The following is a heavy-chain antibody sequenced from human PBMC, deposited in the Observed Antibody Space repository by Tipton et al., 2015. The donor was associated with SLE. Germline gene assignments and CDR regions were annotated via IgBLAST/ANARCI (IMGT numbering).Heavy chain of an antibody. CDR1: GGSISSYY. D-gene: IGHD6-13*01. CDR3: ARLGQQLAAFDI. V-gene: IGHV4-59*12. Sequence: TLSLTCTVSGGSISSYYWSWIRQPPGKGLEWIGYIYYSGGTNYNPSLKSRVTIPVDTSKNQFSLKLSSVTAADTAVYYCARLGQQLAAFDIWGQGTMVTVSS. J-gene: IGHJ3*02. CDR2: IYYSGGT.